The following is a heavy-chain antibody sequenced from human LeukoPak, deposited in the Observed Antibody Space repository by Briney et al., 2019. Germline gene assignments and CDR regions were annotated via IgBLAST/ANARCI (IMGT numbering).Heavy chain of an antibody. CDR1: GFTFSSYW. CDR3: ARAQYCSSTSCYVEYYYYGMDV. D-gene: IGHD2-2*01. CDR2: IKQDGSEK. J-gene: IGHJ6*02. V-gene: IGHV3-7*01. Sequence: GGSLRLSCAASGFTFSSYWMSWIRQAPGKGLEWVANIKQDGSEKYYVDSEKDRFTISRDNAKNSLYLQMNSLRAEDTAVYYCARAQYCSSTSCYVEYYYYGMDVWGQGTTVTVSS.